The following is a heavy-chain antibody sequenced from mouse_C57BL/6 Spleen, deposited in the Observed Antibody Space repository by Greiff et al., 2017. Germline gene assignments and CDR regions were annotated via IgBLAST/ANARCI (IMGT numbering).Heavy chain of an antibody. CDR2: ILPSLGRT. Sequence: LQESGSELRSPGSSVKLSCKDFDSEVFPIAYMSWVRQQPGHGFEWIVGILPSLGRTIYGEKFEDKATLAADTLSNTAYLELNRLTSEDSAIYYCARAATVVAPYYFDYWGQGTTLTVSS. V-gene: IGHV15-2*01. CDR1: DSEVFPIAY. J-gene: IGHJ2*01. D-gene: IGHD1-1*01. CDR3: ARAATVVAPYYFDY.